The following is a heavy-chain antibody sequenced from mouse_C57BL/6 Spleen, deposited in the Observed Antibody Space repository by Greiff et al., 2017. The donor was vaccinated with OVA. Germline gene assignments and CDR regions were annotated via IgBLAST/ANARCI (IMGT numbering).Heavy chain of an antibody. CDR2: ISDGGSYT. V-gene: IGHV5-4*03. D-gene: IGHD4-1*02. Sequence: EVKLVESGGGLVKPGGSLKLSCAASGFTFSSYAMSWVRQTPEKRLEWVATISDGGSYTYYPDNVKGRFTISRDNAKNNLYQQMSHLKSEDTAMYYCARAQLSYYSMDYWGQVTSVTVSS. J-gene: IGHJ4*01. CDR3: ARAQLSYYSMDY. CDR1: GFTFSSYA.